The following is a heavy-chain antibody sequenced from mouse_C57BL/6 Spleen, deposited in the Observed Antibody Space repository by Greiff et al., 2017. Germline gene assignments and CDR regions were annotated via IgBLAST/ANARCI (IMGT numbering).Heavy chain of an antibody. Sequence: QVQLQQSGAELARPGASVTLSCKASGYTFTSYGISWVKQRTGQGLEWIGEIYPRSGNTYYNEKFKGKATLTADKSSSTAYMQLSSLTSEDSAVYYCARGGLTGTPYYAMDYWGQGTSVTVSS. CDR3: ARGGLTGTPYYAMDY. J-gene: IGHJ4*01. CDR2: IYPRSGNT. V-gene: IGHV1-81*01. CDR1: GYTFTSYG. D-gene: IGHD4-1*01.